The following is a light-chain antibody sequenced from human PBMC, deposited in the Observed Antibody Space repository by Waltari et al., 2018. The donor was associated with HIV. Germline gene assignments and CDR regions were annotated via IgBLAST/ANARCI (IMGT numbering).Light chain of an antibody. CDR1: STDVGSYNL. CDR2: ECS. V-gene: IGLV2-23*01. CDR3: CSYTGSSTRRPYV. J-gene: IGLJ1*01. Sequence: QSALTQPASVSGSPGQSITIPCTGPSTDVGSYNLVSWYQPHPGKAPKVMIYECSKRPSGVSNRFSGSKSGNTASLTISGLQAEDEADYYCCSYTGSSTRRPYVFGTGTKVTVL.